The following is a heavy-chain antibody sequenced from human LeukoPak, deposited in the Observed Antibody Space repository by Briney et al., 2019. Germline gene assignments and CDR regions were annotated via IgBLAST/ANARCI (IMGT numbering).Heavy chain of an antibody. CDR3: TTDRVGTTNFDY. Sequence: GGSLRLSCVVSGFTFSNAWMSWVRQAPGKGPEWVGRIKSKTDGGTTDYAAPVKGRFTISRDDSRNTLYLQMNSLKTEDTALYYCTTDRVGTTNFDYWGQGTLVTVSS. J-gene: IGHJ4*02. V-gene: IGHV3-15*01. CDR2: IKSKTDGGTT. D-gene: IGHD1-26*01. CDR1: GFTFSNAW.